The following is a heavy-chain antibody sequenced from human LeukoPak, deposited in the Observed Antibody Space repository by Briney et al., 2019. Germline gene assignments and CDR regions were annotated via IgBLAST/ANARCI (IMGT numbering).Heavy chain of an antibody. J-gene: IGHJ1*01. V-gene: IGHV4-59*08. CDR1: GGSIDSYY. D-gene: IGHD3-22*01. Sequence: SETLSLTCTVSGGSIDSYYWSWIRQPPGKGLEWIGYIYSSGSTKYNPSLQSRVSISVDTSKNQFSLELSSVTAEDTAVYYCARLDYYDNWGQGTLVTVSS. CDR3: ARLDYYDN. CDR2: IYSSGST.